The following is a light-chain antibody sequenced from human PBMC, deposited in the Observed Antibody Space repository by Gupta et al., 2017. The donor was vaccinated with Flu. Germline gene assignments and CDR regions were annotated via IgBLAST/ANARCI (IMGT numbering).Light chain of an antibody. CDR2: AAS. CDR3: QQYHDLPLFT. J-gene: IGKJ4*01. CDR1: QDIINY. V-gene: IGKV1-33*01. Sequence: DIQMTQSPSSVSASVGDRVTISCQASQDIINYLNWYQQKPGKAPKLLIYAASNLELGVPSRFSGSGSGTDFAFTISSLQPEDVATYFCQQYHDLPLFTFGGGTKVQIK.